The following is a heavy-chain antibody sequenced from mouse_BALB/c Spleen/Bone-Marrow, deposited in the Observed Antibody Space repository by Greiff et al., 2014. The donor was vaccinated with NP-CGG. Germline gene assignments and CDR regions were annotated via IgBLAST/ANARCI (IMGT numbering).Heavy chain of an antibody. Sequence: VQLQQSAAELARPGASVKMSCKTSGYTFTYYTMHWVKQRPGQGLEWIGYINPSSGYTDYNQKFKDKTTLTTDKSSSTAYLQLSSLTSEDSAVYYCVRENYDYDGDAMDYWSQGTSVTVSS. D-gene: IGHD2-4*01. J-gene: IGHJ4*01. CDR3: VRENYDYDGDAMDY. CDR1: GYTFTYYT. CDR2: INPSSGYT. V-gene: IGHV1-4*02.